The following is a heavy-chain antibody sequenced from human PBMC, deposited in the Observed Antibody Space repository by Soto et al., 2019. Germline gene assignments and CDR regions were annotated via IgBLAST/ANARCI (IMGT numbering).Heavy chain of an antibody. V-gene: IGHV3-23*01. CDR3: AKVSRHTVTTGYFDY. D-gene: IGHD4-17*01. CDR2: ISGSGGST. Sequence: GGSLRLSCAASGFTFSSYAVTWVRQAPGKGLEWVSGISGSGGSTYYADSVKGRFTISRDNSKNILYLQMNSLRAEDTAVYYCAKVSRHTVTTGYFDYWGQGTLVTVSS. CDR1: GFTFSSYA. J-gene: IGHJ4*02.